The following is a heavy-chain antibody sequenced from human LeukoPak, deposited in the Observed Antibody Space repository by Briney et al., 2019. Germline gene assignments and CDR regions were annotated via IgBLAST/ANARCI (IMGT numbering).Heavy chain of an antibody. V-gene: IGHV4-59*01. CDR2: IYYSGST. D-gene: IGHD2-2*01. J-gene: IGHJ5*02. CDR3: ARGGAKRIVVVPAAHYNWFDP. CDR1: GGSFSSYY. Sequence: SETLSLTCAVYGGSFSSYYWSWIRQPPGKGLEWIGYIYYSGSTNYNPSLKSRVTISVDTSKNQFSLKLSSVTAADTAVYYCARGGAKRIVVVPAAHYNWFDPWGQGTLVTVSS.